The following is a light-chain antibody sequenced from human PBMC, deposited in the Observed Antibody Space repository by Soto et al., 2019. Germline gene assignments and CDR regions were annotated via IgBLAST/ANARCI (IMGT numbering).Light chain of an antibody. Sequence: DIQMTQSPSTLSASVGDRVTITCRASRSINRWLVWYQQKPGKAPKLIISDASNLENGVPSRFSGSGSGTEFTLTISSLLSDDFATYYCQQYSAYWTFGQGTKVDIK. CDR3: QQYSAYWT. V-gene: IGKV1-5*01. CDR2: DAS. CDR1: RSINRW. J-gene: IGKJ1*01.